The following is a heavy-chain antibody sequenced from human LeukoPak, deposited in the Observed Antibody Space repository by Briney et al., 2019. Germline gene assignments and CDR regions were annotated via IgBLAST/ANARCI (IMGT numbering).Heavy chain of an antibody. CDR1: GFTFSNYW. J-gene: IGHJ3*01. CDR2: INEDGSRT. D-gene: IGHD7-27*01. V-gene: IGHV3-74*01. CDR3: AREDDDWGPNTLDV. Sequence: GGSLRLSCAGSGFTFSNYWVHWVRQAPGKGLVWVSRINEDGSRTDYADFVKGRFTISRDNAQDSLYLQMDSLRDEDTAVYYCAREDDDWGPNTLDVWGQGTVVTVSS.